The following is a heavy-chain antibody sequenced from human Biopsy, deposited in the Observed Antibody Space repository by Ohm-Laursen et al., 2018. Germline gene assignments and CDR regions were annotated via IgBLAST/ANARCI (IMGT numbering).Heavy chain of an antibody. CDR3: ARERGP. Sequence: GASVTASCKASGYTFTGYHAHWVRQAPGQGLEWMGWLNVKTGDTNYAQKFQGRVTMTRDTSISTAYVDLSSLRSDDTAVYYCARERGPWGQGTLVTVSS. CDR2: LNVKTGDT. V-gene: IGHV1-2*02. J-gene: IGHJ5*02. CDR1: GYTFTGYH.